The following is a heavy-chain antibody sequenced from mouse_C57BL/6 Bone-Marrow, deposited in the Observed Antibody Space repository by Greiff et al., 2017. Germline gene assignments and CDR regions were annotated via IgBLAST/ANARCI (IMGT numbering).Heavy chain of an antibody. Sequence: EVMLVESGGGLVKPGGSLKLSCAASGFTFSDYGMHWVRQAPEKGLEWVAYISSGSSTIYYADTVKGRFTISRDNAKSTLFLQMTSLRSEDTAMYYCARGWLPAWFAYWGQGTLVTVSA. J-gene: IGHJ3*01. V-gene: IGHV5-17*01. CDR3: ARGWLPAWFAY. D-gene: IGHD2-2*01. CDR1: GFTFSDYG. CDR2: ISSGSSTI.